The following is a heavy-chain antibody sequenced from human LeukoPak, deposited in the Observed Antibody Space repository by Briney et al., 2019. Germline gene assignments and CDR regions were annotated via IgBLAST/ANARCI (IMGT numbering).Heavy chain of an antibody. CDR3: ARESGYYYYGMDV. CDR1: GGSFSGYY. J-gene: IGHJ6*02. V-gene: IGHV4-34*01. CDR2: INHSGST. Sequence: PSETLSLTCAVYGGSFSGYYWGWIRQPPGKGLEWIGEINHSGSTNYNPSLKSRVTISVDTSKNQFSLKLSSVTAADTAVYYCARESGYYYYGMDVWGQGTTVTVSS. D-gene: IGHD6-25*01.